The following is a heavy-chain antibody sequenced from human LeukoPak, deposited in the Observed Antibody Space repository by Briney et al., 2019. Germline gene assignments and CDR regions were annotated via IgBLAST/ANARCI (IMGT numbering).Heavy chain of an antibody. Sequence: SETLSLTCAVYGGSFSGYYWSWIRQPPGKGLEWIGEINHSGSTNYNPSLKSRVTISVDTSKNQFSLKLSSVTAADTAVYYCARGRQQWLVRGNWFDPWGQGTLVTVS. CDR1: GGSFSGYY. CDR3: ARGRQQWLVRGNWFDP. J-gene: IGHJ5*02. D-gene: IGHD6-19*01. V-gene: IGHV4-34*01. CDR2: INHSGST.